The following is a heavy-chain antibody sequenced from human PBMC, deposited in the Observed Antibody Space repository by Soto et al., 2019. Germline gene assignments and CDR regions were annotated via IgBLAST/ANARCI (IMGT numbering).Heavy chain of an antibody. CDR2: TYYRSRWYN. CDR1: GDSVSSNSAA. D-gene: IGHD2-15*01. Sequence: PTQTLSRTCAISGDSVSSNSAAWNCIRQSPSRGLEWLGKTYYRSRWYNDYAVSVKSRITINPDTSKNQFSLQLNSVTPDDTAVYYCVREEILVAYNWFDPWGQGTLVTVSS. CDR3: VREEILVAYNWFDP. V-gene: IGHV6-1*01. J-gene: IGHJ5*02.